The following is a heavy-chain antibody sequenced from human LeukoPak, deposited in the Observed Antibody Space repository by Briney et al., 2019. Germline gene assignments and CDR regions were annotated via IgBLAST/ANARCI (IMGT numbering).Heavy chain of an antibody. V-gene: IGHV3-66*02. J-gene: IGHJ4*02. Sequence: GGSLRLSCAASGFTVSSNYMSWVRQAPGKGLEWVSVIYSGGSTYYADSVKGRFTISRDNSKNTLYLQMNSLRAEDTAVYYCAVHDQFLLSYTGSWGQGNLFSVSS. CDR3: AVHDQFLLSYTGS. D-gene: IGHD3-16*02. CDR1: GFTVSSNY. CDR2: IYSGGST.